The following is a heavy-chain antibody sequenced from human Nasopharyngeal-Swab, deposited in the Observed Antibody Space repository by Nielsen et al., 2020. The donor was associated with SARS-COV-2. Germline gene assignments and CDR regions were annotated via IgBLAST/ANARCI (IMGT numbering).Heavy chain of an antibody. D-gene: IGHD6-19*01. V-gene: IGHV3-21*01. CDR3: ARVSSSGWDRGYFDY. J-gene: IGHJ4*02. CDR2: ISSSSYI. CDR1: GFTFSSYS. Sequence: GGSLRLSCAASGFTFSSYSMNWVRQAPGKGLEWVSSISSSSYIYYADSVKGRFTISRDNAKNSLYLQMNSLKAEDTAVYYCARVSSSGWDRGYFDYWGQGTLVTVSS.